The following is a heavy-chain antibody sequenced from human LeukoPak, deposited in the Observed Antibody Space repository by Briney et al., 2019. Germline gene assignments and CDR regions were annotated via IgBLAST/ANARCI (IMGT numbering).Heavy chain of an antibody. D-gene: IGHD3-9*01. J-gene: IGHJ6*03. CDR1: GGSISSGGYY. CDR2: IYYSGST. Sequence: SQTLSLTCTVSGGSISSGGYYWSWIRQHPGKGLEWIGYIYYSGSTYYNPSLKSRVTISVDTSKNQFSLKLSSVTAADTAVYYCARVSGYDILTGYYLPYYYMDVWGKGTTVTVSS. CDR3: ARVSGYDILTGYYLPYYYMDV. V-gene: IGHV4-31*03.